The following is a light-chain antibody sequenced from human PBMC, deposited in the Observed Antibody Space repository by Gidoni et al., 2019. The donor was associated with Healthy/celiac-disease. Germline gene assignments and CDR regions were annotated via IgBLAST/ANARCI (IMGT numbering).Light chain of an antibody. Sequence: DIVMTQSPDSLAVSLGERATINCKSSQIVLYSSNNKNYLAWYQQKPVQPPKLLIYWASTRESGVPDRFSGSGSGTDFTLTISSLQAEDVAVYYCQQYYSTLLITFGQGTRLEIK. CDR2: WAS. V-gene: IGKV4-1*01. CDR3: QQYYSTLLIT. CDR1: QIVLYSSNNKNY. J-gene: IGKJ5*01.